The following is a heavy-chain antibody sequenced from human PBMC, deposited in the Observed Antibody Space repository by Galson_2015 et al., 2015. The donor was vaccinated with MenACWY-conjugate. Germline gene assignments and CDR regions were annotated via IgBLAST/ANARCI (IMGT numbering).Heavy chain of an antibody. CDR1: GFTFSSYW. J-gene: IGHJ4*02. CDR3: ARAFTVGSNYAYQFDY. D-gene: IGHD3-10*01. Sequence: SLRLSCAASGFTFSSYWMHWVRQAPGKGLVWVSRINSDGSTTTYADSVKGRFTISRDNAKNTLYLQMNSLRAEDTAVYYCARAFTVGSNYAYQFDYWGQGTLVTVSS. V-gene: IGHV3-74*01. CDR2: INSDGSTT.